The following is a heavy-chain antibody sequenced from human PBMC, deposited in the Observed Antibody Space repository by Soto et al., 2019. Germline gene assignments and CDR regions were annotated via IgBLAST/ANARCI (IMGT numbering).Heavy chain of an antibody. D-gene: IGHD2-21*01. J-gene: IGHJ4*02. V-gene: IGHV3-33*01. CDR3: ARDLLDYGGNSFDF. CDR1: GFTFSSYG. Sequence: QVQLVESGGGVVQPGTSLRLSCAASGFTFSSYGMHWVRQAPGKGLEWVAVIWYDGSPKYYADSVKGRFTISRDNSKNTLYLQMNRLRAEDTAVYYCARDLLDYGGNSFDFWGQGTLVTVSS. CDR2: IWYDGSPK.